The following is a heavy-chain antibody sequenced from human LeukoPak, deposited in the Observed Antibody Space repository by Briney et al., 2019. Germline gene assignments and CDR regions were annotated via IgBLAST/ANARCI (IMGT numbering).Heavy chain of an antibody. V-gene: IGHV3-53*01. CDR1: GFTFNTYG. J-gene: IGHJ1*01. D-gene: IGHD3-22*01. CDR2: IYSGGST. CDR3: ATSNYYDSSGFHFQH. Sequence: GGSLRLSCAASGFTFNTYGMSWVRQAPGKGLEWVSVIYSGGSTYYADSVRGRFTISRDNSKNTLYLQTNSLRAEDTAVYYCATSNYYDSSGFHFQHWGQGTLVTVSS.